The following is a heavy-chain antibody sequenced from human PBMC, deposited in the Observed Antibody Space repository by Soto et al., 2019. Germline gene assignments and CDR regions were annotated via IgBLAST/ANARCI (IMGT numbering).Heavy chain of an antibody. V-gene: IGHV3-53*01. D-gene: IGHD3-16*01. CDR1: GFTVSRRY. J-gene: IGHJ1*01. CDR2: IYSGDDT. Sequence: EVQLVESGGGLMQPGGSLRLSCAASGFTVSRRYMTWVRQSPGKRLEWVSAIYSGDDTYYADSVRGRFTISRDSSENTLYLQMSGLRAEDTAVYYCATDPHVSLQHWGQGTLIVVSS. CDR3: ATDPHVSLQH.